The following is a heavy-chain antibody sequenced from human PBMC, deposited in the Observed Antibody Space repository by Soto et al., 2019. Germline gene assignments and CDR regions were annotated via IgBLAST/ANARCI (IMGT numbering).Heavy chain of an antibody. D-gene: IGHD4-4*01. CDR3: ARDPSTEDKLIGVWFDP. J-gene: IGHJ5*02. CDR1: GDTFGKFT. V-gene: IGHV1-69*13. Sequence: SVKVSCKASGDTFGKFTINWVRQAPGQGLEWMGGIKPIVETTKYAQKFHGRVTFTADESTSTAYMELSSLRSEDTAIYFCARDPSTEDKLIGVWFDPWGQGTLVTVSS. CDR2: IKPIVETT.